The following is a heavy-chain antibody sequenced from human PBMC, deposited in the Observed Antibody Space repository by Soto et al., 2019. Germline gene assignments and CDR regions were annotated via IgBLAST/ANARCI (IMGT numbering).Heavy chain of an antibody. Sequence: SGPTLVNPTQTLTLTCTFSGFSLTTSGVGVGWIRQPPGKALEWLALIYWNDDKRYSPSLRGRLTITKDTSKNQVVLAMTNMDPVDTATYYCAHHLLTPETHWFDPWGPGTLVTVSS. V-gene: IGHV2-5*01. CDR2: IYWNDDK. J-gene: IGHJ5*02. CDR1: GFSLTTSGVG. D-gene: IGHD1-26*01. CDR3: AHHLLTPETHWFDP.